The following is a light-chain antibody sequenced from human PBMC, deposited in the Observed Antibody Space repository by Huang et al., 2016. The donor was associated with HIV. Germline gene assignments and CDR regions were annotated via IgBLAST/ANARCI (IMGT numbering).Light chain of an antibody. J-gene: IGKJ1*01. V-gene: IGKV1-5*03. Sequence: DIQMTQSPSTLSASVGDRVTITCRASQSISTWLAWYQQKPGEAPKLLNYKASNLEDGVRSRFSGGGTGTEFTLTISSLQPDDFATYYCQQYSTYSWTFGQGTKVDIK. CDR2: KAS. CDR3: QQYSTYSWT. CDR1: QSISTW.